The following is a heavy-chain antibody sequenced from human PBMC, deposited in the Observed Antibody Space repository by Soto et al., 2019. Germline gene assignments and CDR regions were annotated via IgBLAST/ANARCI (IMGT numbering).Heavy chain of an antibody. CDR1: GGSISSTSYY. J-gene: IGHJ4*02. Sequence: SETLSLTCSVSGGSISSTSYYWGWIRQPPGKGLEWIGSIYYSGSIYHNPSLKSRISTSVDTSKNQFSLKLISVTAADTALYYCARLLYDRSGYYYFDYWGRGTLVTVSS. D-gene: IGHD3-22*01. CDR3: ARLLYDRSGYYYFDY. V-gene: IGHV4-39*01. CDR2: IYYSGSI.